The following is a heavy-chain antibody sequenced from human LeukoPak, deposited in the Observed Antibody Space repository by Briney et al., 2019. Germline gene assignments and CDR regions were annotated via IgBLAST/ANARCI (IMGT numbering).Heavy chain of an antibody. J-gene: IGHJ6*03. CDR1: GFTFSSYA. V-gene: IGHV3-23*01. Sequence: QPGGSLRLSCAASGFTFSSYAMSWVRQAPGKGLEWVSAISGSGGTTYSADSVKGRFTISRDDSKNTLYLQMNSLRAEDTAVYYCAKDSRLEWLPNYYYYMDVWGKGTTVTVSS. CDR2: ISGSGGTT. D-gene: IGHD3-3*01. CDR3: AKDSRLEWLPNYYYYMDV.